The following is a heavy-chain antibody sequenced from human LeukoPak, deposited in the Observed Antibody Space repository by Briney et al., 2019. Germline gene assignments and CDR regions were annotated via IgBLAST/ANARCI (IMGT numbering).Heavy chain of an antibody. CDR3: ARDPYSGNYGAYYYYYMDV. Sequence: GGSLRRSCAAAAFSFSTYNMNWVRQAPGQRLEWVSSITSGSSYIYYADSVKGRFTISRDNAKSSLYLQMDSLRAEDTAVYYCARDPYSGNYGAYYYYYMDVWGKGTTVTISS. CDR2: ITSGSSYI. CDR1: AFSFSTYN. J-gene: IGHJ6*03. V-gene: IGHV3-21*01. D-gene: IGHD1-26*01.